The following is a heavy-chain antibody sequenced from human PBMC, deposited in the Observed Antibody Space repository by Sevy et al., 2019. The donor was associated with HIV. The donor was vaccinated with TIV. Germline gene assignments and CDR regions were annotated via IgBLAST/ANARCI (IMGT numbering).Heavy chain of an antibody. D-gene: IGHD3-22*01. CDR2: IKQDGSEK. J-gene: IGHJ6*02. CDR3: ARDYPNNYYDSSGTNYYYGMDV. V-gene: IGHV3-7*01. Sequence: GGSLRLSCAASGFTFSSYWMSWVRQAPGKGLEWVANIKQDGSEKYYVDSVKGRFTISRDNAKNSLYLQMYSLRAEDTAVYYCARDYPNNYYDSSGTNYYYGMDVWGQGTTVTVSS. CDR1: GFTFSSYW.